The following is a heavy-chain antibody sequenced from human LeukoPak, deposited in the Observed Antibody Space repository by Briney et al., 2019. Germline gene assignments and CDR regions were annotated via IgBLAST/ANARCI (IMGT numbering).Heavy chain of an antibody. CDR2: FYIDGNT. J-gene: IGHJ3*02. V-gene: IGHV3-66*01. CDR3: ARDKTEQWLVLEAFDI. CDR1: GFTVSRYY. D-gene: IGHD6-19*01. Sequence: GGSLRLSCAASGFTVSRYYMSWVRQAPGKGLEWVSVFYIDGNTYYADSVRGRFTISRDNSKNTIYLQMNSLRAEDTAVYYCARDKTEQWLVLEAFDIWGQGTVVTVSS.